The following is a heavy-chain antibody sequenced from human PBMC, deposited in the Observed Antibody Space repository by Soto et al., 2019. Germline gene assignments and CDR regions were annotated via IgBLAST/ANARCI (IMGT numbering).Heavy chain of an antibody. V-gene: IGHV4-30-4*01. CDR1: GDSISSPDYY. CDR2: VYYRGSI. D-gene: IGHD3-16*01. J-gene: IGHJ5*01. CDR3: ARVTFTPNWFDS. Sequence: SETLSLTCTVSGDSISSPDYYWSWIRQAPGKGLELIGYVYYRGSIYYTPSFESRVSISIDTSKNQFSLRFTSVTAADSAVYFCARVTFTPNWFDSWGQGCLVTVSS.